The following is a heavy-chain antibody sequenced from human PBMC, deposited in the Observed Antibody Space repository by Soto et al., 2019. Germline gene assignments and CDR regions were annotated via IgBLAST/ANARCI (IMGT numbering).Heavy chain of an antibody. CDR2: IYWNAEQ. CDR1: GISLSSGVVG. J-gene: IGHJ6*02. V-gene: IGHV2-5*01. Sequence: SGPTLVNPTQTLTLTCTYSGISLSSGVVGVGWIRQPPGEALEWLALIYWNAEQYYNPSLRNRPTITRDPSKNQVVLTLTNMDPVDTATYYCAHRLPGPSGYGVWGQGTTVTVSS. D-gene: IGHD6-13*01. CDR3: AHRLPGPSGYGV.